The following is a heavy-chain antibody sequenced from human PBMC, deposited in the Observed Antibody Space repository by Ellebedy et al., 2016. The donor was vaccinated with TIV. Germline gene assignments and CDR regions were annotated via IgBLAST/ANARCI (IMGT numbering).Heavy chain of an antibody. Sequence: PGGSLRLSCAASEFTFSSCWMSWVRKASGKGLECVANLEQYVRGKYYVDSVKGRFTISRDDANNLLYLQLNTLRAEDTALYYCARGLTGDYWAFDLWGQGTMVTVSS. J-gene: IGHJ3*01. D-gene: IGHD4-17*01. CDR2: LEQYVRGK. CDR3: ARGLTGDYWAFDL. CDR1: EFTFSSCW. V-gene: IGHV3-7*03.